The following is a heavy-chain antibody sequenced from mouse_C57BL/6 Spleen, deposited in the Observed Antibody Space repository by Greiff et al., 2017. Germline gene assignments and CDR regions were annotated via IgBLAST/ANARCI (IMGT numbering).Heavy chain of an antibody. Sequence: QVQLQQPGAELVRPGSSVKLSCKASGYTFTSYWMDWVKQRPGQGLEWIGNIYPSDSETHYNQKFKDKATLTVDKSSSTAYMQLSSLTSEDSAVYYCARPYYGSSYYWYFDVWGTGTTVTVSS. D-gene: IGHD1-1*01. CDR3: ARPYYGSSYYWYFDV. CDR2: IYPSDSET. CDR1: GYTFTSYW. V-gene: IGHV1-61*01. J-gene: IGHJ1*03.